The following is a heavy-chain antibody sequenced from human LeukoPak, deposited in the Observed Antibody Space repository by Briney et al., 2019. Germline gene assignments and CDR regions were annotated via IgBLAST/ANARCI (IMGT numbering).Heavy chain of an antibody. V-gene: IGHV3-7*01. D-gene: IGHD3-10*01. CDR1: EFTFSSYW. CDR3: TRDYSGSRNYYYYYGMHV. CDR2: IKQDGSEK. J-gene: IGHJ6*02. Sequence: PGGSLRLSCVASEFTFSSYWMNWVRHAPGKGLEWVANIKQDGSEKYYVDSLKGRFTISRDNAKNSLYLQMNSLTAEDTAGYYCTRDYSGSRNYYYYYGMHVWGQGTTVTVSS.